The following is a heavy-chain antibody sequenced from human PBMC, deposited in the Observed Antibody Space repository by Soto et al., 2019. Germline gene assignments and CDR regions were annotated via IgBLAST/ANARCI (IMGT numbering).Heavy chain of an antibody. CDR3: ARLGGYYQALDS. D-gene: IGHD3-22*01. V-gene: IGHV4-59*08. CDR2: IYYAGTT. Sequence: QVQLQESGPGLVKPSETLSLTCTVSGGSLNDYYWSWTRQPPGKGLEWIGYIYYAGTTTYNPSLRSRVTISVHTSKNPFSLMLNSVTAADTAVYYCARLGGYYQALDSWGQGTLVTVSS. J-gene: IGHJ4*02. CDR1: GGSLNDYY.